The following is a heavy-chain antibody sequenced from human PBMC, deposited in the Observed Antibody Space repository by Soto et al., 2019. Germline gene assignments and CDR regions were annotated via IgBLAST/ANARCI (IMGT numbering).Heavy chain of an antibody. CDR2: IYPGHSDA. D-gene: IGHD5-12*01. V-gene: IGHV5-51*01. J-gene: IGHJ4*02. Sequence: GESLKISCKGSGYSFTSYWIGWVRQIPGKGLEWMGIIYPGHSDARYSPSFQGQISISADNSINTAYLQWSSLKASDTAMYFCARPKGYNGYDRFEYWGQGSMVTVSS. CDR3: ARPKGYNGYDRFEY. CDR1: GYSFTSYW.